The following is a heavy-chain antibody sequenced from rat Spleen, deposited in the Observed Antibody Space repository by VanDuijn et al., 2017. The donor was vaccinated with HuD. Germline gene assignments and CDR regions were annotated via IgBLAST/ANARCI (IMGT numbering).Heavy chain of an antibody. CDR2: IWSGGTT. CDR3: ARSAKYYYDGSYYYGHFDD. V-gene: IGHV2-15*01. J-gene: IGHJ2*01. D-gene: IGHD1-12*02. Sequence: QVQLKESGPGLVQPSQTLSLTCTVSGFSLSNYHVSWVRQPPGKGLEWIGAIWSGGTTDYSSALKSRLSIRRETSKSQVLVKINRLQTEDTAMYFCARSAKYYYDGSYYYGHFDDVGQRVMVSVSS. CDR1: GFSLSNYH.